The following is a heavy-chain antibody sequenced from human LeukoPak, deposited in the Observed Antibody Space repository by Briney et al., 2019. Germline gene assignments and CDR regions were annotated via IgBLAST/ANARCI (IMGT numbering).Heavy chain of an antibody. Sequence: PGGSLRLSWAASAFTFGSYSMNWVRQAPGKGRGWVAYISSSSSNIYYADAVKGRFTISRDNAKNSLYLQMNSLRAEDTAVYYCARSSTTYYYDTSSHYWGQGTLVTVSS. D-gene: IGHD3-22*01. CDR1: AFTFGSYS. V-gene: IGHV3-48*04. J-gene: IGHJ4*02. CDR3: ARSSTTYYYDTSSHY. CDR2: ISSSSSNI.